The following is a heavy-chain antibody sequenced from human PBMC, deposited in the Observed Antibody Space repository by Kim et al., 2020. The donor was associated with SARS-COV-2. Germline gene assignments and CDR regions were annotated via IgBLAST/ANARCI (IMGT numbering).Heavy chain of an antibody. J-gene: IGHJ4*02. CDR3: GSGSPYYFDY. CDR2: ISGSGGST. CDR1: GFAFSDYA. D-gene: IGHD3-10*01. V-gene: IGHV3-23*01. Sequence: GGSLRLSCAASGFAFSDYAMSWVRQAPGKGLEWVSSISGSGGSTYSADSVRGRFTISRDNSKNTMYLQMNSLRAEDTAVYYCGSGSPYYFDYWGQGTLVTVSS.